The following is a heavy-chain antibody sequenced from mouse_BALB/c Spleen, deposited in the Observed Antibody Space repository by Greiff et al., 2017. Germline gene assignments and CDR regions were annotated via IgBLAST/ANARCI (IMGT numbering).Heavy chain of an antibody. CDR3: AGYYDYDEGVWFAY. CDR2: IDPANGNT. Sequence: VQLQQSGAELVKPGASVKLSCTASGFNIKDTYMHWVKQRPEQGLEWIGRIDPANGNTKYDPKFQGKATITADTSSNTAYLQLSSLTSEDTAVYYWAGYYDYDEGVWFAYWGQGTLVTVSA. J-gene: IGHJ3*01. V-gene: IGHV14-3*02. CDR1: GFNIKDTY. D-gene: IGHD2-4*01.